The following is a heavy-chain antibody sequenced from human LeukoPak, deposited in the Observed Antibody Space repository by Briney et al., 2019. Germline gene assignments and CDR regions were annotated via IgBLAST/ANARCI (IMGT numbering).Heavy chain of an antibody. CDR2: IFYDGITK. Sequence: GGSLRLSCAASGLTFRTLGMHWVRQAPGKGLEWVAAIFYDGITKKYADSVKGRFTISRDNSRNTLYLQMNSLSAGDTAVYYCATDGPPEEVVSATFDYWGQGTLVTVSS. D-gene: IGHD2-15*01. CDR1: GLTFRTLG. CDR3: ATDGPPEEVVSATFDY. V-gene: IGHV3-33*03. J-gene: IGHJ4*02.